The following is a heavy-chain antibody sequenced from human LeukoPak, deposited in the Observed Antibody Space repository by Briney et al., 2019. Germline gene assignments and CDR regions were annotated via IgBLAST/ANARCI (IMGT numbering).Heavy chain of an antibody. D-gene: IGHD1-26*01. Sequence: GGSLRLSCAASGFTVSSSYMYWVRQAPGKGLEWVSFFYRGDSTYYAESVKGRFTISRDSSKNTLFLHMNTLRAEDTAIYYCAKDRTVGASYWYFDLWGRGTLVTVSS. V-gene: IGHV3-53*01. CDR2: FYRGDST. CDR3: AKDRTVGASYWYFDL. CDR1: GFTVSSSY. J-gene: IGHJ2*01.